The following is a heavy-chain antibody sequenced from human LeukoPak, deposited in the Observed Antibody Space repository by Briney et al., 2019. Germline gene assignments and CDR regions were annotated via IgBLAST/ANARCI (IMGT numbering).Heavy chain of an antibody. V-gene: IGHV3-7*01. CDR1: EFTVSGQW. CDR2: IKPDGSEK. Sequence: SGGSLRLSCAASEFTVSGQWMTWVRQAPGKGLEWVANIKPDGSEKYYAASVRGRFTISRDNAKKALYLQMNSLRVEDTAVYYCASERPSSSWYDYWGQGTLVTVSS. J-gene: IGHJ4*02. D-gene: IGHD6-13*01. CDR3: ASERPSSSWYDY.